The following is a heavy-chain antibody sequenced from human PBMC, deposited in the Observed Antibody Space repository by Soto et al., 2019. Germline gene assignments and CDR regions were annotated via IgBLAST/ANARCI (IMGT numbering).Heavy chain of an antibody. D-gene: IGHD6-19*01. Sequence: QVQLVESGGGVVQPGRSLRLSCAASGFTFSSYGMHWVRQAPGKGLEWVAVISYDGSNKYYADSVKGRFTISRDNSKNPLYLKRNGLRPGARAVYSCAIYGSGWHPLDYWGRGTLVPVSS. J-gene: IGHJ4*02. CDR2: ISYDGSNK. CDR1: GFTFSSYG. CDR3: AIYGSGWHPLDY. V-gene: IGHV3-30*03.